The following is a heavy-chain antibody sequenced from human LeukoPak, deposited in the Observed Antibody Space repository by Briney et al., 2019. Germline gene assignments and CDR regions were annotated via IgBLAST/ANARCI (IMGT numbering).Heavy chain of an antibody. D-gene: IGHD3-22*01. V-gene: IGHV3-7*01. CDR2: IKQDGSAK. J-gene: IGHJ4*02. CDR3: ARCPYDSTGYYSVPSHLGY. Sequence: PGGSLRLSCAASGFAFSTYWMTWVRQAPGKGLEWVANIKQDGSAKYYVDSLGGRFSISRDNVKNSLFLQMNSLSAEDTAVYYCARCPYDSTGYYSVPSHLGYWGQGTLVTVSS. CDR1: GFAFSTYW.